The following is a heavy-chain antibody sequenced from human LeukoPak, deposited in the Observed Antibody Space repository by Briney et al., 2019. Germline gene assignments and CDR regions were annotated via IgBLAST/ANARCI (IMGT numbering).Heavy chain of an antibody. D-gene: IGHD6-13*01. Sequence: ASVKVSSKASGYTFTSSDINWVRQATGQGLEWMGWMNPNSGNTGYAQKFQGRVTMTRNTSISTAYMELSSLRSEDTAVYYCARDLRKQQRSGGYWGQGTLVTVSS. CDR2: MNPNSGNT. CDR1: GYTFTSSD. CDR3: ARDLRKQQRSGGY. J-gene: IGHJ4*02. V-gene: IGHV1-8*01.